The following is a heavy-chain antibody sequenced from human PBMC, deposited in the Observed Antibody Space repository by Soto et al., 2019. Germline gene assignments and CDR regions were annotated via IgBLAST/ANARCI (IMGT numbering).Heavy chain of an antibody. V-gene: IGHV3-15*01. J-gene: IGHJ5*02. Sequence: VGSLRLSCAASGFTFSHAWMSWVRQAPGKGLEWVGRIRSKTDGETKDYGAPVRGRFTISRDDSKDTLYLQMNSLRIEDTAVYYCCVVKRRDQYSTSGYWFDPWGPGTLVTVSS. CDR1: GFTFSHAW. CDR2: IRSKTDGETK. CDR3: CVVKRRDQYSTSGYWFDP. D-gene: IGHD2-15*01.